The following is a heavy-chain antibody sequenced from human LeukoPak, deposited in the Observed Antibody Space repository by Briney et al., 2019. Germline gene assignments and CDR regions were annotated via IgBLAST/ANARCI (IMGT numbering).Heavy chain of an antibody. CDR2: INHSGST. Sequence: PSETLSLTCAVYGGSFSGYYWSWIRQPPGKGLEWIGEINHSGSTNYNPSLKSRVTISVDTSKNQFSLKLSSVTAADTAVYYCARSVPSWDYYYDSSGTFDYWGQGTLVTVSS. V-gene: IGHV4-34*01. D-gene: IGHD3-22*01. CDR3: ARSVPSWDYYYDSSGTFDY. CDR1: GGSFSGYY. J-gene: IGHJ4*02.